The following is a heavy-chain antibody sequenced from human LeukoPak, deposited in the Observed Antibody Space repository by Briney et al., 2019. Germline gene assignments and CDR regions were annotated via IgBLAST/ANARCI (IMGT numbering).Heavy chain of an antibody. V-gene: IGHV4-59*11. CDR1: GGSISSHY. CDR3: ARVHYDFWSDPHYYYYMDV. Sequence: SETLSLSCAVSGGSISSHYWSWIRQPPGKGLEWIGYIYYSGSTNYNPSLKSRVTISVDTSKNQFSLKLSSVTAADTAVYYCARVHYDFWSDPHYYYYMDVWGKGTTVTVSS. CDR2: IYYSGST. D-gene: IGHD3-3*01. J-gene: IGHJ6*03.